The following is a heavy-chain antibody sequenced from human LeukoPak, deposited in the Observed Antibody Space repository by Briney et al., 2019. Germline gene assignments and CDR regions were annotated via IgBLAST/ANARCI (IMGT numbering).Heavy chain of an antibody. CDR1: GYTFTDYY. J-gene: IGHJ4*02. V-gene: IGHV1-2*02. CDR3: ARTTIYDYVWGSYRSSIDY. Sequence: ASVKVSCKASGYTFTDYYMHWVRQAPGQGLEWMGWINPNSGGTNYAQKFQGRVTMTRDTSISTAYMELSRLRSDDTAVYYCARTTIYDYVWGSYRSSIDYWGQGTLVTVSS. CDR2: INPNSGGT. D-gene: IGHD3-16*02.